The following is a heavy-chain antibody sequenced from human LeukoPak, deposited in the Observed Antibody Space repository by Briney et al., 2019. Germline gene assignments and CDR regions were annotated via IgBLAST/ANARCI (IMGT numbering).Heavy chain of an antibody. CDR3: ARDPPCCTNGVCSAFDY. V-gene: IGHV1-2*02. CDR2: INPNSGGT. J-gene: IGHJ4*02. CDR1: GYTFTGYY. Sequence: ASVKVSCKASGYTFTGYYMHWVRQAPGQGLEWMGWINPNSGGTNYAQKFQGRVTMTRDTSISTAYMELSRLRSDDTAVYYCARDPPCCTNGVCSAFDYWGQGTLVTVSS. D-gene: IGHD2-8*01.